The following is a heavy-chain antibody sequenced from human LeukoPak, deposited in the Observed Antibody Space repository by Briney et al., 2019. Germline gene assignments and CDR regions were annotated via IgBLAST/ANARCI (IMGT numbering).Heavy chain of an antibody. Sequence: ASVKVSCKASGYTFTSYAMHWVRQAPGQRLEWMGWINAGNGNTKYSQKFQGRVTITRDTSASTAYMELSSLRSEDTAVYYCASPDFGYCSGGSCINYYYGMDVWGQGTTVTVSS. CDR1: GYTFTSYA. CDR3: ASPDFGYCSGGSCINYYYGMDV. CDR2: INAGNGNT. V-gene: IGHV1-3*01. D-gene: IGHD2-15*01. J-gene: IGHJ6*02.